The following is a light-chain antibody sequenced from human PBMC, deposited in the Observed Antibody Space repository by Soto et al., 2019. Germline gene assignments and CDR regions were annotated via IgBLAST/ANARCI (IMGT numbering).Light chain of an antibody. Sequence: QSALTQPPSVSGSPGQSVTISCTGTSSDVGSSNRLSWYQQPPGTAPKLMIYEVSNRPSGVPDRFSGSKSGNTASLTISGLQAEDEADYYCSLYTSSSTLVFGGGTKLTVL. CDR3: SLYTSSSTLV. CDR1: SSDVGSSNR. V-gene: IGLV2-18*01. CDR2: EVS. J-gene: IGLJ2*01.